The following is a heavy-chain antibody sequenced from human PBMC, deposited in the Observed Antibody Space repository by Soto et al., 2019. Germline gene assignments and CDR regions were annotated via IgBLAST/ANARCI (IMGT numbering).Heavy chain of an antibody. CDR1: GYTLTELS. V-gene: IGHV1-24*01. J-gene: IGHJ4*02. Sequence: ASVKVSCKVSGYTLTELSMHWVRQAPGKGLEWMGGFDPEDGETIYAQKFQGRVTMTRDTSTSTVYMELSSLRSEDTAVYYCARAGTGDILITDYWGQGTLVTVSS. D-gene: IGHD3-9*01. CDR2: FDPEDGET. CDR3: ARAGTGDILITDY.